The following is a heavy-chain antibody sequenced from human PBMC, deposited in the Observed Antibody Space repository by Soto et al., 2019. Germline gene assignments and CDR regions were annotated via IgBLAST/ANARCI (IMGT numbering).Heavy chain of an antibody. V-gene: IGHV3-53*01. CDR3: ARDYYYGSDFYAMDV. Sequence: PGGSLRLSCAASGFTVTSHYMSWVRQAPGKGLEWVSVIHSGGSTFYAASVKGRFTISRDESTNTMYLQVYSLRAEDTAVYYCARDYYYGSDFYAMDVWGQGTTVTVSS. CDR2: IHSGGST. D-gene: IGHD3-10*01. J-gene: IGHJ6*02. CDR1: GFTVTSHY.